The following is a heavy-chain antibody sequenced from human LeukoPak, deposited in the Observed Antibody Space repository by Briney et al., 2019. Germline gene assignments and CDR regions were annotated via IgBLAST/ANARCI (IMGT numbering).Heavy chain of an antibody. CDR1: GFSFSSHW. CDR3: AATPNYAHFDY. V-gene: IGHV3-7*01. J-gene: IGHJ4*02. Sequence: GGSLRLSCAASGFSFSSHWMSWVRQAPGKGLEWVANIKQDGREKYYVDSVKGRFTISRDNAKNSLYLQMNSLRVEDTAVYYCAATPNYAHFDYWGQGTLVTVSS. D-gene: IGHD2-2*01. CDR2: IKQDGREK.